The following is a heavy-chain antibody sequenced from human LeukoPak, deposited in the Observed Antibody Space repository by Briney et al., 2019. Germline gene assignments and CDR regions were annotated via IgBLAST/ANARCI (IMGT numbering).Heavy chain of an antibody. Sequence: PGGSLRLSCAASGFTFPSYAMSWVRQAPGKGLEWVSVIYSGGSTYYADSVKGRFTISRDNSKNTLYPQMNSLRAEDTAVYYCARGLDYGGNSGGDAFDIWGQGTMVTVSS. D-gene: IGHD4-23*01. CDR1: GFTFPSYA. V-gene: IGHV3-53*01. CDR2: IYSGGST. CDR3: ARGLDYGGNSGGDAFDI. J-gene: IGHJ3*02.